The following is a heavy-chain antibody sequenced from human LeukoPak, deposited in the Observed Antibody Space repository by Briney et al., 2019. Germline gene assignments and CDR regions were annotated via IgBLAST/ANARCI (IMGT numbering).Heavy chain of an antibody. J-gene: IGHJ4*02. CDR2: ISYDGSNK. V-gene: IGHV3-30*03. CDR3: ARDGDFDWLPD. D-gene: IGHD3-9*01. Sequence: GGSLRLSCAASGFTFSSYGMHWVRQAPGKGLEWVAVISYDGSNKYYADSVKGRFTISRDNSKNTLYLQMNSLRAEDTAVYYCARDGDFDWLPDWGQGTLVTVSS. CDR1: GFTFSSYG.